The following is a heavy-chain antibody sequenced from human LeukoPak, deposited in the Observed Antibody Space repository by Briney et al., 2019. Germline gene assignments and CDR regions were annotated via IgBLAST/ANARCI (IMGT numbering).Heavy chain of an antibody. V-gene: IGHV4-34*01. CDR2: ISHSGDT. J-gene: IGHJ4*02. CDR1: GGSFSDSY. D-gene: IGHD4-23*01. CDR3: ARGSNSVAY. Sequence: NPSATLSLTCAVHGGSFSDSYWSWIRQPPGEGLEWVGEISHSGDTNYNPSLKSRVTISLGAAKSQFSLNLSSVTAADTAVYYCARGSNSVAYWGQGTLVTVSS.